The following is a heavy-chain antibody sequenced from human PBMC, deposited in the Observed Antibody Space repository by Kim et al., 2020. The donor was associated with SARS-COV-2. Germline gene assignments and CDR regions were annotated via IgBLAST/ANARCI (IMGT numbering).Heavy chain of an antibody. V-gene: IGHV4-59*13. CDR2: IYYSGST. CDR1: GGSIISYY. CDR3: ARGQRITIFGVVREMDV. D-gene: IGHD3-3*01. Sequence: SETLSLTCTVSGGSIISYYWSWIRQPPGKGLEWIGYIYYSGSTNYNPSLKSRVTISVDTSKNQFSLKLSSVTAADTAVYYCARGQRITIFGVVREMDVWGQGTTVTVSS. J-gene: IGHJ6*02.